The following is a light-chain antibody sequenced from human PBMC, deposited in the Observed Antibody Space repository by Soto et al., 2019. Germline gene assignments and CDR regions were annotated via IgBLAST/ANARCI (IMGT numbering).Light chain of an antibody. J-gene: IGKJ1*01. Sequence: EIVLTQSPGTLSLSPGERATLSCRASQSVSSTYLAWYQQRPGQAPRLLIYGASSRATGIPDRFIGSGSETDFTLTISRLESEDFAVYYCQQYGSSPRTFGQGTKVEIK. CDR1: QSVSSTY. CDR3: QQYGSSPRT. V-gene: IGKV3-20*01. CDR2: GAS.